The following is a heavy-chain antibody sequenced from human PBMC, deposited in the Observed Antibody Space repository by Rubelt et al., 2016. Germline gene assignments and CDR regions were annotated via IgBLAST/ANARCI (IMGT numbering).Heavy chain of an antibody. V-gene: IGHV1-18*01. J-gene: IGHJ3*02. CDR1: GYTFTSYG. D-gene: IGHD5-24*01. CDR2: ISAYNGNT. Sequence: QVQLVQSGAEVKKPGASVKVSCKASGYTFTSYGISWVRQAPGQGLEWMGWISAYNGNTNYAQKRQGRATMTTATSTGTSYMDLRILRSDDTAVYYCARRDGYNWDDAFDIWGQGTMVTVSS. CDR3: ARRDGYNWDDAFDI.